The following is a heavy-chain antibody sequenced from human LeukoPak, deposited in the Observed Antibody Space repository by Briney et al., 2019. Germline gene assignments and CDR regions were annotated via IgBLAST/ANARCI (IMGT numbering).Heavy chain of an antibody. V-gene: IGHV1-24*01. J-gene: IGHJ4*02. Sequence: ASVKVSCKASGGTFSSYAISWVRQAPGKGLEWMGGFDPEDGETIYAQKFQGRVTMTEDTSTDTAYMELSSLRSEDTAVYYCATDQGYWGQGTLVTVSS. CDR2: FDPEDGET. CDR1: GGTFSSYA. CDR3: ATDQGY.